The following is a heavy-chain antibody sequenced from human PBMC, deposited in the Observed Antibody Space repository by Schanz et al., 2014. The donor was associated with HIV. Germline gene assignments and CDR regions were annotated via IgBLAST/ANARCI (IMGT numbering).Heavy chain of an antibody. V-gene: IGHV3-9*01. CDR3: ANTEFPYSSSSDYYYGMDV. CDR1: GFTFDDYA. Sequence: EIQLVESGGGLVQPGRSLRLSCAASGFTFDDYAMYWVRQAPGKGLEWVSGISWSSGNIGYADSVKGRFTISRDNAKNTLYLQMNSLRAEDTAVYFCANTEFPYSSSSDYYYGMDVWGQGTTVTVSS. CDR2: ISWSSGNI. D-gene: IGHD6-6*01. J-gene: IGHJ6*02.